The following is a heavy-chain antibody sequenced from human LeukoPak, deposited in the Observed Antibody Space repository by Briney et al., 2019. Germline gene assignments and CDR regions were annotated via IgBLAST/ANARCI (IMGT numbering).Heavy chain of an antibody. Sequence: PGGSLRLSCAASGFPFDDYGMNWVRQLPGKGLEWGSGISWDSSRMGYADSVKGRFTVSRDNAKNSLYLQMNSLRKEDTALYYCVKDSGSGIYRVDRGDFGFWGQGILVTVSS. CDR3: VKDSGSGIYRVDRGDFGF. D-gene: IGHD3-10*01. V-gene: IGHV3-9*01. CDR1: GFPFDDYG. J-gene: IGHJ4*02. CDR2: ISWDSSRM.